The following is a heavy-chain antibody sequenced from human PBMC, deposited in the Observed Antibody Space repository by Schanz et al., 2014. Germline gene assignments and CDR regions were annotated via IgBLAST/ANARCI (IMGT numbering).Heavy chain of an antibody. D-gene: IGHD1-1*01. V-gene: IGHV3-21*01. CDR3: ARGTDWNLHY. CDR1: GFSLNTYG. J-gene: IGHJ4*02. CDR2: ISSSGSYI. Sequence: EVQLVESGGGVVQPGTSLILSCSVSGFSLNTYGIHWFRQPAGKGLEWVSSISSSGSYIHYADSVKGRFTISRDNAKNTLYLQMNSLRAEDTAVYYCARGTDWNLHYWGQGALVTVSS.